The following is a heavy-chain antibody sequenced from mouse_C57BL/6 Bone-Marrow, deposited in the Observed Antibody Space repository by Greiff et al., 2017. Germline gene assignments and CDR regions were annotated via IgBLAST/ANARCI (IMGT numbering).Heavy chain of an antibody. CDR2: IYPGSGST. J-gene: IGHJ1*03. Sequence: VQLQQSGAELVKPGASVKMSCKASGYTFTSYWITWVKQRPGQGLEWIGDIYPGSGSTNYNEKFKSKTTLTVVTSSSTAYMQLSSLKSEDPAVDYCARPYYSNYRYLYDWGTGTTVTVSS. CDR3: ARPYYSNYRYLYD. D-gene: IGHD2-5*01. V-gene: IGHV1-55*01. CDR1: GYTFTSYW.